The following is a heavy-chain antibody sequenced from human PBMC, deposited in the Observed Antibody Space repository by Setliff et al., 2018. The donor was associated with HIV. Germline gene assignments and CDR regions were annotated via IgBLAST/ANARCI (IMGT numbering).Heavy chain of an antibody. J-gene: IGHJ4*02. CDR3: ASPWNYTSSALYY. D-gene: IGHD1-7*01. CDR2: TSSSGATI. Sequence: GGSLRLSCAASGFTFSSYSMNWVRQAPGKGLDWVSYTSSSGATIYYADSVKGRFTIYRDNTKNSLYLQMNILRTEDTAVYYCASPWNYTSSALYYWGQGTLVTVSS. V-gene: IGHV3-48*04. CDR1: GFTFSSYS.